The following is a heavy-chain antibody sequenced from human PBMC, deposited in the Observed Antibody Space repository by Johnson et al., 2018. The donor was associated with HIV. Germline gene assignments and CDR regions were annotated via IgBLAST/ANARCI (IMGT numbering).Heavy chain of an antibody. V-gene: IGHV3-66*03. J-gene: IGHJ3*02. CDR1: GFSVSSAY. CDR3: ARFYYYDSSGYYDAFDI. CDR2: INSGGST. Sequence: VQLVESGGGLIQPGGSLRRSCAVSGFSVSSAYMSWVRQAPGRGLVWVSFINSGGSTYFADSVRGRFTISRDNSKNALYLQMNSLRAEDTAVYYCARFYYYDSSGYYDAFDIWGQGTMVTVSS. D-gene: IGHD3-22*01.